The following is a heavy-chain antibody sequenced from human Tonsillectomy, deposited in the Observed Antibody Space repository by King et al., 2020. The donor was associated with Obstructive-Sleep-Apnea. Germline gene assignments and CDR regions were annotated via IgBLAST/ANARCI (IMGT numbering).Heavy chain of an antibody. CDR2: IYHSGRT. D-gene: IGHD6-19*01. V-gene: IGHV4-38-2*02. Sequence: QLQESGPGLVKPSETLSLTCTVSGYYISSDYYWGWIRQPPGKGLEWIGTIYHSGRTYYNSSPKSRVTISVDTSKNQFSLKLRSVTAADTAVYYCAIGRCGWPSHIDYWGQGTLVTVSS. J-gene: IGHJ4*02. CDR3: AIGRCGWPSHIDY. CDR1: GYYISSDYY.